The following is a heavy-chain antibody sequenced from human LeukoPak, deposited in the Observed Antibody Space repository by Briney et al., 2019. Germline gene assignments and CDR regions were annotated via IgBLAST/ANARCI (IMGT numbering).Heavy chain of an antibody. D-gene: IGHD2-21*02. CDR1: GFTFSDYW. V-gene: IGHV3-7*01. Sequence: PGGSLRLSCAASGFTFSDYWMTWVRQAPGKGLEWVANIKQDGSEGYYVDSVKGRFTVSRDNAKSSLYLQLNSLRAEDTAVYYCASDFSPHCGGDCYLDAFDIWGQGTMVTVSS. CDR2: IKQDGSEG. J-gene: IGHJ3*02. CDR3: ASDFSPHCGGDCYLDAFDI.